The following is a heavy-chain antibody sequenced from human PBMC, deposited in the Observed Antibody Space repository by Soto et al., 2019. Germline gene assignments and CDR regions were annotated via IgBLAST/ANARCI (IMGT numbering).Heavy chain of an antibody. V-gene: IGHV6-1*01. Sequence: TLSLTCVGSGDTVSSNSVAWNWVRQSPSRGLEWLGRTYYRSRWYSDYAVSVRSRIHINADTSKNQVSLQLNDVTPEDTAVYYCARSDEQSDYYYYGMDVLCLGTTVTGYS. D-gene: IGHD6-19*01. CDR1: GDTVSSNSVA. CDR3: ARSDEQSDYYYYGMDV. CDR2: TYYRSRWYS. J-gene: IGHJ6*02.